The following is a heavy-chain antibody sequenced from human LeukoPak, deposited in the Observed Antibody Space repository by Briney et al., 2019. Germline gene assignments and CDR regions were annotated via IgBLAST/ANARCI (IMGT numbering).Heavy chain of an antibody. CDR2: IYYSGST. CDR1: GGSISSSSYY. V-gene: IGHV4-39*01. CDR3: ARYIGAMGPYYFDY. D-gene: IGHD5-12*01. J-gene: IGHJ4*02. Sequence: SETLSLTCTVSGGSISSSSYYWGWIRQPPGKGLEWIGSIYYSGSTYYNPSLKSRVTISVDTSKNQFSLKLSSVTAADTAVYYCARYIGAMGPYYFDYWGQGTLVTVSS.